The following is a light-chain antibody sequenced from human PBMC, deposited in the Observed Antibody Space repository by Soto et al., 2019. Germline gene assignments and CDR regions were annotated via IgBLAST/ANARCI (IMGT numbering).Light chain of an antibody. J-gene: IGLJ3*02. Sequence: QTVVTQPPSASGTPGQRVTISCSGSNSNIGSKFVYWYQQLPGTAPKLLIYRDNQRPSGVPDRCSGSKSGTSASLAIRGLRSEDEADYCCAAWDVSLSAVFGGGTKLTVL. CDR2: RDN. CDR1: NSNIGSKF. V-gene: IGLV1-47*01. CDR3: AAWDVSLSAV.